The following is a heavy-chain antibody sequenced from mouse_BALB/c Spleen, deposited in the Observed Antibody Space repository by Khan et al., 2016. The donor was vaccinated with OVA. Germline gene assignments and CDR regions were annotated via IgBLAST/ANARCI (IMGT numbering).Heavy chain of an antibody. CDR2: ISYSGST. J-gene: IGHJ2*01. CDR3: ARTARIKY. Sequence: EVQLQESGPGLVKPSQSLSLTCTVTGFSITSGYGWNWIRQFPGNKLEWMGYISYSGSTNYHPSLKSRISITRDTSKNQFFLQLNSVTTEDTATYYCARTARIKYWGQGTTLTVSS. D-gene: IGHD1-2*01. V-gene: IGHV3-2*02. CDR1: GFSITSGYG.